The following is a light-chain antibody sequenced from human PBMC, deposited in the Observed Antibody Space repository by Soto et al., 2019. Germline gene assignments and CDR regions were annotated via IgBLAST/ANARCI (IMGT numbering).Light chain of an antibody. Sequence: QSVLTQPPSASGSPGQSVTISCTGTSSDVGGYNYVSWYQQHPGKAPKLMIYEVSKRPSGVPDRFSGSKPGNTASLTVSGLQAEDEEDYYCSSYAGSNNVVFGGGTKLTVL. CDR3: SSYAGSNNVV. CDR1: SSDVGGYNY. CDR2: EVS. V-gene: IGLV2-8*01. J-gene: IGLJ2*01.